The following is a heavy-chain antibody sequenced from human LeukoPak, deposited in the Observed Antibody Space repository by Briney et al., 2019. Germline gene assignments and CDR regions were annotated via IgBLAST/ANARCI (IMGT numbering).Heavy chain of an antibody. CDR2: INPNTGGT. J-gene: IGHJ4*02. D-gene: IGHD6-19*01. CDR1: GYTFTVYY. V-gene: IGHV1-2*02. Sequence: GASVKVSCKPSGYTFTVYYFHWVRQAPGQGLEWMGWINPNTGGTIYAEKFQGRVTMTRDTSINTAYMDLRSLRSDDTAVYYCARDSVGSGWPGPLYFEFWGQGTLITVSS. CDR3: ARDSVGSGWPGPLYFEF.